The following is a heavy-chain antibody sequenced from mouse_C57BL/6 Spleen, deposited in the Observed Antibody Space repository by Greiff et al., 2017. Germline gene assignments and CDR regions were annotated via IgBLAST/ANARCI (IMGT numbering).Heavy chain of an antibody. CDR2: IHPSDSDT. J-gene: IGHJ4*01. CDR1: GYTFTSYW. Sequence: VQLQQPGAELVKPGASVKVSCKASGYTFTSYWMHWVKQRPGQGLEWFGRIHPSDSDTNYNQKFKGKATLTVDKSSSTAYMQLSSLTSEDSSVYYCAIRTVFYAMDYGGQGTSVTVSS. V-gene: IGHV1-74*01. CDR3: AIRTVFYAMDY. D-gene: IGHD4-1*01.